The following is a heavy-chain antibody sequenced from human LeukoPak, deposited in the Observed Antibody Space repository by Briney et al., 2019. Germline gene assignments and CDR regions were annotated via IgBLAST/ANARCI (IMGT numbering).Heavy chain of an antibody. D-gene: IGHD6-13*01. J-gene: IGHJ4*02. Sequence: GASVKVSCKASGYIFTGYYMHWVRQAPGQGLEWMGWINPNSGGTNYAQKFQGRVTMTRDTSISTAYMELRRLRSDDTAVYYCATKAAAGRGIDYWGQGTLVTVSS. V-gene: IGHV1-2*02. CDR3: ATKAAAGRGIDY. CDR1: GYIFTGYY. CDR2: INPNSGGT.